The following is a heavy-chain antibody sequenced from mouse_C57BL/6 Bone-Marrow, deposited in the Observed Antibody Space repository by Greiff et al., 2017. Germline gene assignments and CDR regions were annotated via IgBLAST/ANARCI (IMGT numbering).Heavy chain of an antibody. CDR3: ASLWLRDYYAMDY. V-gene: IGHV1-19*01. CDR1: GYTFTDYY. D-gene: IGHD2-2*01. J-gene: IGHJ4*01. CDR2: INPYNGGT. Sequence: EVQLQQSGPVLVKPGASVKMSCKASGYTFTDYYMNWVKQSHGKSLEWIGVINPYNGGTSYNQKFKGKATLTVDKSSSTAYMELNSLTSEDSAVYYCASLWLRDYYAMDYWGQGTSVTVSS.